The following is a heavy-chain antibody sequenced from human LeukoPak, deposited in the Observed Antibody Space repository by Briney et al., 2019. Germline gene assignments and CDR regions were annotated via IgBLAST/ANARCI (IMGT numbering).Heavy chain of an antibody. Sequence: PGGSLGLSCAASGFTFSSYGMPWVRQAPGKGLEWVAVISYDGSNKYYADSVRGRFTISRDNSKNTLYLQMNSLRAEDTAVYYCAKGGHSGYDSSVDYWGQGTLVTVSS. CDR1: GFTFSSYG. CDR2: ISYDGSNK. J-gene: IGHJ4*02. CDR3: AKGGHSGYDSSVDY. V-gene: IGHV3-30*18. D-gene: IGHD5-12*01.